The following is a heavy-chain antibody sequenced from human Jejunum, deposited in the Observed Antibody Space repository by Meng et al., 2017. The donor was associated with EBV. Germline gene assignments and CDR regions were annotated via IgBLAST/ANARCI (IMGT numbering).Heavy chain of an antibody. CDR1: GFTFSNTW. CDR2: IKSKTAGGTV. D-gene: IGHD3-22*01. Sequence: GQLVELGGGFVKPGGALRLSCAASGFTFSNTWMAWVRQAPGKGLEWVGRIKSKTAGGTVDYAVPVIGRFSISRDDSKNTLYLQMNSLKTDDTAVYFCTATFHSDSSGRYWGQGTLVTVSS. CDR3: TATFHSDSSGRY. V-gene: IGHV3-15*01. J-gene: IGHJ4*02.